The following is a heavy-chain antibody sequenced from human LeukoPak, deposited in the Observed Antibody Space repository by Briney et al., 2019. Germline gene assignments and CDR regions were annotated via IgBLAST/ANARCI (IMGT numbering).Heavy chain of an antibody. CDR1: GYTLTELS. J-gene: IGHJ4*02. Sequence: ASVKVSCKVSGYTLTELSMHWVRQAPGKGLEWMGGFDPEDGETIYAQKFQGRVTMTEDTSTDTAYMELSSLRSEDTAVYYCARGIHCSGGSCFIDYWGQGTLVTVSS. CDR3: ARGIHCSGGSCFIDY. CDR2: FDPEDGET. V-gene: IGHV1-24*01. D-gene: IGHD2-15*01.